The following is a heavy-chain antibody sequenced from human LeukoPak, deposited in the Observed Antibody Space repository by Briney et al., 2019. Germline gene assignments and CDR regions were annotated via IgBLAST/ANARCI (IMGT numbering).Heavy chain of an antibody. D-gene: IGHD2-21*01. CDR1: GYTFTSFY. J-gene: IGHJ3*02. CDR3: ARGDTSNAFDI. Sequence: ASVKVSCKASGYTFTSFYMHWVRQAPGQGLEWVGIINPSGGSTTYGQKFQGRVTITADESTSTAYMELSSLRSEDTAVYYCARGDTSNAFDIWGQGTMVTVSS. CDR2: INPSGGST. V-gene: IGHV1-46*01.